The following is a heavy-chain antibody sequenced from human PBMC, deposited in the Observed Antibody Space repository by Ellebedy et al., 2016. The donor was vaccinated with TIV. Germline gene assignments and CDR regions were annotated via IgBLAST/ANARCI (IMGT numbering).Heavy chain of an antibody. CDR2: ISGGGGST. J-gene: IGHJ4*02. V-gene: IGHV3-23*01. CDR3: VPREVPWGFDH. CDR1: GFTFSSYA. D-gene: IGHD1-26*01. Sequence: PGGSLRLSCAASGFTFSSYAMSWVRQAPGKGLEWVSVISGGGGSTFYADSVKGRFTISRDSSKNMLYLQMNRLKVDDTAVYYCVPREVPWGFDHWGQGTLVTVSS.